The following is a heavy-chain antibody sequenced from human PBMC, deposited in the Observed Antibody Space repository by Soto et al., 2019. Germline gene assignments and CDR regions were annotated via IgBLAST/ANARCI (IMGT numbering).Heavy chain of an antibody. CDR2: INAGNGNT. Sequence: QVQLVQSGAEVKKPGASVKVSCKASGYTFTSYAMHWVRQAPGQSLEWMGWINAGNGNTMSSQKFQGRVTITRDTSASTAYMEVSSLRSEDTAVYYCARELPAGMRESSDYWGQGTLVTVSS. CDR3: ARELPAGMRESSDY. D-gene: IGHD2-2*01. V-gene: IGHV1-3*01. CDR1: GYTFTSYA. J-gene: IGHJ4*02.